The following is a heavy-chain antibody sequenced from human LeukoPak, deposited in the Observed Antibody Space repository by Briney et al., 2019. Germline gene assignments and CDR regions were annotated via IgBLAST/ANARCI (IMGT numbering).Heavy chain of an antibody. J-gene: IGHJ5*02. V-gene: IGHV3-23*01. CDR1: GFTFRNFA. CDR3: AKSTGVETTGGVYH. Sequence: HSGGSLRLSCATSGFTFRNFAMSWVRQAPGKGLEWVSAISASGGSTYHADSVKGRFTISRDISKNPIYMQMNSLRAEDTAVYYCAKSTGVETTGGVYHWGQGTLVTVSS. CDR2: ISASGGST. D-gene: IGHD4-17*01.